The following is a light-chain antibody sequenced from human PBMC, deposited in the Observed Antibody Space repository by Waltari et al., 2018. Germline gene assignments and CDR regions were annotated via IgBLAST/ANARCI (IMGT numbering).Light chain of an antibody. CDR2: EDN. CDR3: QVWHTTSDRRLGV. Sequence: SYVLTQPASVSVAPGRTATITCEGNNIADKTVHWYQKKSGQAPLLVIREDNDRPSGSPERCSGSNAGNTATRTINRVEAGDEADYFCQVWHTTSDRRLGVFGGGTKLTVL. V-gene: IGLV3-21*04. CDR1: NIADKT. J-gene: IGLJ3*02.